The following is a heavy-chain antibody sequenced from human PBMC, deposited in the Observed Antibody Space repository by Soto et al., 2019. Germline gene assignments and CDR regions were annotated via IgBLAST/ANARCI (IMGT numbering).Heavy chain of an antibody. J-gene: IGHJ4*02. D-gene: IGHD2-2*01. CDR1: GYTFNNFA. Sequence: QVQLVQSGAEVTKPGASVKVSCKASGYTFNNFAMYWVRQAPGQSLDWMGWINAGNGNTKYSQNFQGRVTITGDTFANTVYMELSSLRSEDTAVYYCARAYCSDTNCPAGGYWGQGTLVTVSS. CDR2: INAGNGNT. CDR3: ARAYCSDTNCPAGGY. V-gene: IGHV1-3*01.